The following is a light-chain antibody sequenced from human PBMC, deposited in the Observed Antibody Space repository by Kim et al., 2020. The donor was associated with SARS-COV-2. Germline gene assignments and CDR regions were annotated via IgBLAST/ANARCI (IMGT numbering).Light chain of an antibody. V-gene: IGKV3-20*01. CDR2: GAS. Sequence: RERATLSCRASQIVSSTYLAWYQQTPGQAPRLLIYGASSRATGIPDRFSGSGSGTDFTLTISRLEPEDFAVYYCQHYGSSPPRITFGPGTKVDIK. J-gene: IGKJ3*01. CDR3: QHYGSSPPRIT. CDR1: QIVSSTY.